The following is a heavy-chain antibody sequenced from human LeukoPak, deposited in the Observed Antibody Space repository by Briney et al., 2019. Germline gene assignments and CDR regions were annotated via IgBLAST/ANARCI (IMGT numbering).Heavy chain of an antibody. CDR2: ISSSSSYI. D-gene: IGHD3-22*01. CDR1: GFTFSSYS. CDR3: AKTASYYYDSSGYYTY. Sequence: GGSLRLSCAASGFTFSSYSMNWVRQAPGKGLEWVSSISSSSSYIYYADSVKGRFTISRDNSKNTLYLQMNSLRAEDTAVYYCAKTASYYYDSSGYYTYWGQGTLVTVSS. V-gene: IGHV3-21*04. J-gene: IGHJ4*02.